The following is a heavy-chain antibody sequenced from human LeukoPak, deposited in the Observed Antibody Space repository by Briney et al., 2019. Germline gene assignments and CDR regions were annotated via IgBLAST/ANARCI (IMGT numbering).Heavy chain of an antibody. V-gene: IGHV1-2*02. J-gene: IGHJ4*02. D-gene: IGHD4-17*01. CDR1: GPTFTPYY. Sequence: ASGRVSYKASGPTFTPYYLQWGRQAPGQGLEWTGWINPYSGGTNYAQKLQGRGAITRSPSISTAYMELSRLRSDDTAVYYCARVHDYGDYSDYWGQGTLVTVSS. CDR2: INPYSGGT. CDR3: ARVHDYGDYSDY.